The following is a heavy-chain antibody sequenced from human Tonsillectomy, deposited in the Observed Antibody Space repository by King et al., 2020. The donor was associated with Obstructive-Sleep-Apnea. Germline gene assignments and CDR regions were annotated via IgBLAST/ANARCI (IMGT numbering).Heavy chain of an antibody. J-gene: IGHJ4*02. CDR2: IWYDGSNK. CDR1: GFTFSSYG. Sequence: VQLVESGGGVVQPGRSLRLSCAASGFTFSSYGMHWVRQAPGKGLEWVAVIWYDGSNKYYADSVKGRFTMSRDNSKNTLYLQMSSLRAEDTAVYYCARGVTMVRGVTSLDYWGQGTLVTVSS. D-gene: IGHD3-10*01. V-gene: IGHV3-33*01. CDR3: ARGVTMVRGVTSLDY.